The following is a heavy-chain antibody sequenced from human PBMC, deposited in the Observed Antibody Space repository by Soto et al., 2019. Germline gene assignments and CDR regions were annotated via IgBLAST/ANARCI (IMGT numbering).Heavy chain of an antibody. CDR2: ISTSGGST. Sequence: EVQLLESGGGLVQPGGSLRLSCAASGFTFSSYVMTWVRQAPGKGLEWVSIISTSGGSTYYAGSVKGRFTISRDNSKNTRYLQMNSLRAEDTAVYYCTKGGSNWSHFDYWGQGTLVTVSS. J-gene: IGHJ4*02. CDR3: TKGGSNWSHFDY. D-gene: IGHD6-13*01. CDR1: GFTFSSYV. V-gene: IGHV3-23*01.